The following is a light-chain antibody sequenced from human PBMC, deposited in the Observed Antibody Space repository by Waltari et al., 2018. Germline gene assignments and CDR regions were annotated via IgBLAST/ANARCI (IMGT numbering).Light chain of an antibody. CDR2: KVS. CDR3: MQGTHWPPVYT. V-gene: IGKV2-30*01. Sequence: DVVLTQSPLSLPVTLGQPASISCRSSQSLVYSDGNTYLNWYQQTPGQSPRRLIYKVSSRDSGVPDRFSGSGSGTDFILKISRVEAEDVGVYYCMQGTHWPPVYTFGQGTKLESK. J-gene: IGKJ2*01. CDR1: QSLVYSDGNTY.